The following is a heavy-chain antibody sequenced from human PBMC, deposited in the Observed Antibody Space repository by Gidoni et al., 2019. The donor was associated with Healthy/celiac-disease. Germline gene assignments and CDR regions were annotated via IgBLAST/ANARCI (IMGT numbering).Heavy chain of an antibody. J-gene: IGHJ3*02. CDR2: IYSGGST. D-gene: IGHD1-26*01. CDR1: GFTVSSNY. V-gene: IGHV3-53*01. CDR3: AREGSGSYYEAFDI. Sequence: EVQLVESGGGLLQPGGSLRLSCAASGFTVSSNYMSWVRQAPGKGLEWVSVIYSGGSTYYADSVKGRFTISRDNSKNTLYLQMNSLRAEDTAVYYCAREGSGSYYEAFDIWGQGTMVTVSS.